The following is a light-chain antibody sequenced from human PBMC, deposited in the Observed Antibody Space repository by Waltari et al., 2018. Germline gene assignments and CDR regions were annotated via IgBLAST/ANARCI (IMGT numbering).Light chain of an antibody. CDR3: CSYAGSSTFPYV. Sequence: QPALTQPASVPGSPGQSITIPCTGTSSDVGSCNLVSWYQHHPGKAPKLKIYEVTKRPSGVSNRFSGSKSGNTASLTISGLQAEDEADYYCCSYAGSSTFPYVFGTGTKVTVL. CDR1: SSDVGSCNL. J-gene: IGLJ1*01. CDR2: EVT. V-gene: IGLV2-23*02.